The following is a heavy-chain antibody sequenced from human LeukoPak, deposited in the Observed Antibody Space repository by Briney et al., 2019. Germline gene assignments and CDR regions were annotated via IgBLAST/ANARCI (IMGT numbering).Heavy chain of an antibody. J-gene: IGHJ4*02. CDR2: ISGSGGST. Sequence: GGSLRLSCAASGFTFSSYAMSWVRQAPGKGLEWVSAISGSGGSTYYADSVKGRFTISRDSSKNTLYLQMNSLRAEDTAVYYCAKVYNYYGSGSSTRVYYFDYWGQGTLVTVSS. CDR3: AKVYNYYGSGSSTRVYYFDY. CDR1: GFTFSSYA. D-gene: IGHD3-10*01. V-gene: IGHV3-23*01.